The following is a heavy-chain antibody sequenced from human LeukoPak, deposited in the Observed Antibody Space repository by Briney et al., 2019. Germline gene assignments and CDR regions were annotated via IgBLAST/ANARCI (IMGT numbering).Heavy chain of an antibody. V-gene: IGHV4-61*02. D-gene: IGHD3-3*01. CDR3: ARDRGASITIFGVVIPGDYYYYYMDV. CDR1: IGSIRIGSYY. Sequence: SDTLSLTRTVCIGSIRIGSYYWSWIRQPAGKGLEWIGRIYTCGSTYYNPSLKSRVTISVDTSKNQFSLKLSSVTAADTAVYYCARDRGASITIFGVVIPGDYYYYYMDVWGKGTTVTVSS. CDR2: IYTCGST. J-gene: IGHJ6*03.